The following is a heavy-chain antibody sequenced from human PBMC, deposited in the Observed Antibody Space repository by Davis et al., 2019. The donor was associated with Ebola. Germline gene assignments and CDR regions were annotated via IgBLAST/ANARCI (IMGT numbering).Heavy chain of an antibody. Sequence: SETLSLTCAVSGGSISSSNWWSWVRQPPGKGLEWIGEIYHSGSTNYNPSLKSRVTISVDTSKNQFSLKLSSVTAADTAVYYCARGRTGYSSSWRYYYYGMDVWGQGTTVTVSS. V-gene: IGHV4-4*02. CDR3: ARGRTGYSSSWRYYYYGMDV. D-gene: IGHD6-13*01. J-gene: IGHJ6*02. CDR1: GGSISSSNW. CDR2: IYHSGST.